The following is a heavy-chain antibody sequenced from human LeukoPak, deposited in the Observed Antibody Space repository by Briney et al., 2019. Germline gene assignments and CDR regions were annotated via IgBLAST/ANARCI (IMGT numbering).Heavy chain of an antibody. J-gene: IGHJ4*02. V-gene: IGHV1-8*01. D-gene: IGHD6-13*01. Sequence: GASVKVSCKASGYTFTSYDINWVRQATGQGLEWMEWMNPNSGNTGYAQKFHGRIIVSRNTSISTAYMELSSLTSEDTAIYYCARIAAAGNRRLNYWGQGTLVTVAS. CDR2: MNPNSGNT. CDR1: GYTFTSYD. CDR3: ARIAAAGNRRLNY.